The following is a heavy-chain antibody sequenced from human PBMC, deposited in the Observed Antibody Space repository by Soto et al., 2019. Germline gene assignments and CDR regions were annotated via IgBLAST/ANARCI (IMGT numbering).Heavy chain of an antibody. CDR1: GYTLTSYA. CDR2: INAGNGNT. Sequence: ASVNVSWKASGYTLTSYAMHWVRQANGQRLEWMGLINAGNGNTKYSQKFQGRVTITRDTSASTAYMELSSLRSEDTAVYYCARDTTPTLGDNWFDPWGQGTLVTVSS. CDR3: ARDTTPTLGDNWFDP. V-gene: IGHV1-3*01. J-gene: IGHJ5*02.